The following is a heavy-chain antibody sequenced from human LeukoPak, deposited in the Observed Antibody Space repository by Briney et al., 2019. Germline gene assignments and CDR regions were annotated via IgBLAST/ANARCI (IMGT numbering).Heavy chain of an antibody. CDR1: GFTFRSYA. Sequence: GGSLRLSCAASGFTFRSYAISWARLAPGKGLEWVSTITGSGGGTWYPDSVKGRFTISRDNSKNTLWLHMTSLRAEDTAIYYCAKGSYSGESAQTGDDFWGQGTLVTVSS. CDR3: AKGSYSGESAQTGDDF. CDR2: ITGSGGGT. V-gene: IGHV3-23*01. J-gene: IGHJ4*02. D-gene: IGHD3-10*01.